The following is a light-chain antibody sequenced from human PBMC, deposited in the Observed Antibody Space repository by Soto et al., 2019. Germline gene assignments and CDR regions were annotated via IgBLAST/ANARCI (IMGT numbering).Light chain of an antibody. CDR1: QSISGW. CDR3: QQYNYFWA. Sequence: DIQLTPSPSSLSASVGDRVTITCRASQSISGWLAWYQQKPGKAPKLLIYDASSLETGVPSRFSGNGSGTEFSLTISSLQPDDFATYYCQQYNYFWAFGQGTKVDIK. V-gene: IGKV1-5*01. J-gene: IGKJ1*01. CDR2: DAS.